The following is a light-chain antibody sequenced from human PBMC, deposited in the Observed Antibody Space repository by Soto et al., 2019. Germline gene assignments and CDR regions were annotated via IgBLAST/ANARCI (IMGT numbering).Light chain of an antibody. CDR1: NIGGKS. Sequence: SYELTQPLSVSVALGQTARITCGGNNIGGKSVHWYQQKPGQAPVLVIYRDSNRPSGIPERFSGSNSGNTATLTISRAQAGYEADYYCQVWDSGTVFGGGTKVTVL. J-gene: IGLJ3*02. V-gene: IGLV3-9*01. CDR3: QVWDSGTV. CDR2: RDS.